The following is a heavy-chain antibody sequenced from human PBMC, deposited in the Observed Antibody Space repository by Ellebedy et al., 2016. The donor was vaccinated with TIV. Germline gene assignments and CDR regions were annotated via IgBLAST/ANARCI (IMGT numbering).Heavy chain of an antibody. CDR3: AKNKAASFYYYYYYMDV. Sequence: GESLKISCAASGFTFSSYAMHWVRQAPGKGLEWVAVISYDGSNKYYADSVKGRFTISRDNSKNTLYLQMNSLRAEDTAVYYCAKNKAASFYYYYYYMDVWGKGTTVTVSS. J-gene: IGHJ6*03. CDR1: GFTFSSYA. CDR2: ISYDGSNK. V-gene: IGHV3-30-3*02. D-gene: IGHD2-15*01.